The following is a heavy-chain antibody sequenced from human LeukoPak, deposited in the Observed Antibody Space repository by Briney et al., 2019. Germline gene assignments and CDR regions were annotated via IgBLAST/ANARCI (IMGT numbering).Heavy chain of an antibody. CDR1: GFTFSIYS. V-gene: IGHV3-48*01. D-gene: IGHD4-17*01. CDR3: ATDYYGDYSFQH. CDR2: ISSSSTI. Sequence: TEGSLRLSCAASGFTFSIYSINWVRQAPGKGLEWVSYISSSSTIYYADSVKGRFTISRDNAKNSLYLQMNSLRAEDTAVYYCATDYYGDYSFQHWGQGTLVIVSS. J-gene: IGHJ1*01.